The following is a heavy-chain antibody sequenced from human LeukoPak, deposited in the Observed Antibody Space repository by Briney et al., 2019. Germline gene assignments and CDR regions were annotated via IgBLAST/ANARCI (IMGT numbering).Heavy chain of an antibody. V-gene: IGHV4-4*09. Sequence: PSETLSLTCTVSGGSISSYYRSWIRQPPGKGLEWIGYIYTSGSTNYNPSLKSRVTISVDTSKNQFSLKLSSVTAADTAVYFCTRDREHGTQDSWGQGTLVTVS. J-gene: IGHJ4*02. CDR3: TRDREHGTQDS. CDR1: GGSISSYY. CDR2: IYTSGST. D-gene: IGHD1-26*01.